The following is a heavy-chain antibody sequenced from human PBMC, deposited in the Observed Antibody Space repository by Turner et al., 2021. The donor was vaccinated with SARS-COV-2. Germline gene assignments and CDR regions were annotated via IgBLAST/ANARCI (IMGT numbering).Heavy chain of an antibody. CDR2: MNPNSGHT. CDR1: GYTFTSYD. Sequence: QVRLVQSGAEVKQPGASVKVSCKASGYTFTSYDSNWVRQATGQGLGWMGWMNPNSGHTVYAQKCQGRVTMTRNTSISTAYMELSSLRSEDTAVYYCARSFTAMVRFDYWGQGTLVTVSS. J-gene: IGHJ4*02. D-gene: IGHD5-18*01. CDR3: ARSFTAMVRFDY. V-gene: IGHV1-8*01.